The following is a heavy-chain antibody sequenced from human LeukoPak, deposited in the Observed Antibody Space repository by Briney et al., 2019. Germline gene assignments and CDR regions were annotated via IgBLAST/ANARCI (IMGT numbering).Heavy chain of an antibody. V-gene: IGHV3-48*01. CDR2: ISSSSSTI. Sequence: GGSLRLSCAASGFTFSSYSMNWVRQAPGKGLEWVSYISSSSSTIYYADSVKGRFTISRDNAKNSLYLQMNSLRADDTAVYYCARDPPGSSGYYYGDFDYWGQGTLVTVSS. CDR3: ARDPPGSSGYYYGDFDY. CDR1: GFTFSSYS. D-gene: IGHD3-22*01. J-gene: IGHJ4*02.